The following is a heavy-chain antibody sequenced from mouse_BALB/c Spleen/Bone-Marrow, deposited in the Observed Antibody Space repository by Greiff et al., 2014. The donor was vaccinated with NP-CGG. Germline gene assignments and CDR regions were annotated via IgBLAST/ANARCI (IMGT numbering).Heavy chain of an antibody. V-gene: IGHV14-3*02. Sequence: EVQLQQSGAELVKPGASVKLSCTASGFNIKDTYIHWVKQRPEQGLEWIGRIDPANDNTKYDPKFQGKATITADTSSSTAYLQLSSLTSEDAAVYYCASYVYGYYFDYWGQGTTLTVS. CDR1: GFNIKDTY. J-gene: IGHJ2*01. CDR3: ASYVYGYYFDY. CDR2: IDPANDNT. D-gene: IGHD2-2*01.